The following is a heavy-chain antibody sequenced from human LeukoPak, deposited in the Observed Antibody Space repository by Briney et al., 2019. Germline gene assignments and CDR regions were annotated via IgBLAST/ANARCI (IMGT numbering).Heavy chain of an antibody. CDR1: GFTFSSYG. Sequence: PGGSLRLSCAASGFTFSSYGMHWVRQAPGKGLEWVAFIRYDGSNKYYADSVKGRFTISRDNSKNTLYLQMNSLRAEDTAVYYCARAPRADFWSGYYFDYWGQGTLVTVSS. CDR2: IRYDGSNK. J-gene: IGHJ4*02. CDR3: ARAPRADFWSGYYFDY. V-gene: IGHV3-30*02. D-gene: IGHD3-3*01.